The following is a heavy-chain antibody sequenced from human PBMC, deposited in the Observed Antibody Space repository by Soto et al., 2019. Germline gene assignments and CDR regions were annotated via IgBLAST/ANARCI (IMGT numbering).Heavy chain of an antibody. CDR2: IKGDGGGK. CDR3: AREAL. CDR1: GFTFSRYW. Sequence: VQLVESGGGLVQPGGSLRLSCAGSGFTFSRYWMSWVRQAPGKGPEWVANIKGDGGGKYYLESVKGRFSISRDNAKISLDLQRSNLRVDDTAVYYCAREALWGQGTMVTVTS. V-gene: IGHV3-7*01. J-gene: IGHJ3*01.